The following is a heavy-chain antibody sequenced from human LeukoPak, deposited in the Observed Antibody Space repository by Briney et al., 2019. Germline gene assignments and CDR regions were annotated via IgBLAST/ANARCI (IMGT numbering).Heavy chain of an antibody. CDR2: FDPEDGET. Sequence: WASVKVSCKVSGYTLTELSMYWVRQAPGKGLEWMGGFDPEDGETIYAQKFQGRVTMTEDTSTDTAYMELSSLRSEDTAVYYCATWYDILTGYFDYWGQRTLVTVSS. CDR1: GYTLTELS. V-gene: IGHV1-24*01. D-gene: IGHD3-9*01. J-gene: IGHJ4*02. CDR3: ATWYDILTGYFDY.